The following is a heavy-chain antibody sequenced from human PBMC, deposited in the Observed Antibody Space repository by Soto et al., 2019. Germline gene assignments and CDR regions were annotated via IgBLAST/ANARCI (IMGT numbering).Heavy chain of an antibody. V-gene: IGHV1-69*01. CDR2: IIPLLTTT. CDR1: GGTFSNYA. D-gene: IGHD3-3*01. Sequence: VQLVQSGAEVKKPGSSVKVSCKVSGGTFSNYAVSWVRQAPGQGLEWMGGIIPLLTTTNYAQKFQGRVTITADESTNTAYMALSSLNSEDTAVYFCAGVPAAFWRGYQFDLWGPGTHVSVSS. CDR3: AGVPAAFWRGYQFDL. J-gene: IGHJ4*02.